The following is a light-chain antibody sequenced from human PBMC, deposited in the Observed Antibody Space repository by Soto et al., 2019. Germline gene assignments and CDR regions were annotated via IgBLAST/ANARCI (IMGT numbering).Light chain of an antibody. V-gene: IGKV1-6*01. CDR1: QGIRND. Sequence: AIHITHSPSSLSASLGDRVTITCRASQGIRNDVGWYQQKPGKAPKLLIYKASSLESGVPSRFSGSGSGTEFTLTISNLQPDDCATYYCQQYENYWTFGQGTKVDIK. J-gene: IGKJ1*01. CDR2: KAS. CDR3: QQYENYWT.